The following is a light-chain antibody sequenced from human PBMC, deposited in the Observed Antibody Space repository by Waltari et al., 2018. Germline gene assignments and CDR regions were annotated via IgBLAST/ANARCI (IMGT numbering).Light chain of an antibody. CDR1: QSVLYTSNNKNY. CDR2: WAS. V-gene: IGKV4-1*01. Sequence: DIVMTQSPDSLAVSLGERATINCKSSQSVLYTSNNKNYLAWYQQKPGQPPKLLIYWASTRKSGVPDRFIGSGSGTDFTLTISSLQAEDVAVYYCQQYYTIPPRTFGQGTKVEIK. CDR3: QQYYTIPPRT. J-gene: IGKJ1*01.